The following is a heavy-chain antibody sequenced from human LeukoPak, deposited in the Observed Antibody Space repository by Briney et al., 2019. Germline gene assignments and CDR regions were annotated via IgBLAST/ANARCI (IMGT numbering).Heavy chain of an antibody. V-gene: IGHV3-30-3*01. J-gene: IGHJ6*02. CDR3: AREEGYCSNTSCSTFGMDV. Sequence: GGSLRLSCAASGFTFSSCAMHWVRQAPSKGLEWVAVISYDGSNKYYADSVKGRFTISRDNSKNTLYPQMNSLRAEDTAVYYCAREEGYCSNTSCSTFGMDVWGQGTTVTVSS. CDR2: ISYDGSNK. CDR1: GFTFSSCA. D-gene: IGHD2-2*01.